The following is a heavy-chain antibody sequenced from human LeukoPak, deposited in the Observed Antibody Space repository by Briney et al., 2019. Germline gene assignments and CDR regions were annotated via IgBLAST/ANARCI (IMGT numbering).Heavy chain of an antibody. CDR1: GFTFTKSA. Sequence: AGGSLRLSCAASGFTFTKSAMAWVRQAPGKGLEWVSEMSGSGGSIYYADSVKGRFTISRDNSNNTLYLQMNSLRAEDTAVYYCAKRANFEFLDWGQGTLVTVSS. J-gene: IGHJ4*02. V-gene: IGHV3-23*01. CDR2: MSGSGGSI. CDR3: AKRANFEFLD. D-gene: IGHD3-9*01.